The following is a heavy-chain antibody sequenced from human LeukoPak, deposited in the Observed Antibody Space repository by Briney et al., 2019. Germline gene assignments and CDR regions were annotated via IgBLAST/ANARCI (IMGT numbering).Heavy chain of an antibody. Sequence: AGGSLRLSCAASGFTFDDYAMHWVRQAPGKGLEWVSGISWNSGSIGYADSVKGRFTISRDNAKNSLYLQMNSLRAEDMASYYCARRRDYGDYDDAFDIWGQGTMVTVSS. J-gene: IGHJ3*02. CDR1: GFTFDDYA. V-gene: IGHV3-9*03. D-gene: IGHD4-17*01. CDR3: ARRRDYGDYDDAFDI. CDR2: ISWNSGSI.